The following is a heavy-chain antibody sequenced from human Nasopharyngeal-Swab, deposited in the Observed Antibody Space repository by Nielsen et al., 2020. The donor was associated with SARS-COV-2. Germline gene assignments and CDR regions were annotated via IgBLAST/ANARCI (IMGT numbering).Heavy chain of an antibody. CDR3: ARALDYVWGSYRHNWFDP. V-gene: IGHV1-18*01. CDR2: ISAYNGNT. Sequence: ASVKVSCKASGYTFTSYGISWVRQAPGQGLEWMGRISAYNGNTNYAQKLQGRVTMTTDTSTSTAYMELRSLRSDDTAVYYCARALDYVWGSYRHNWFDPWGQGTLVTVSS. J-gene: IGHJ5*02. CDR1: GYTFTSYG. D-gene: IGHD3-16*02.